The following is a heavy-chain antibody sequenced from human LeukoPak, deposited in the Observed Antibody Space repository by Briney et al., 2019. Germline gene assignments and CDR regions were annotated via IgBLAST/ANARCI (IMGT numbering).Heavy chain of an antibody. CDR3: ARDPMITFGGWYFDL. CDR1: GGSISSSSYY. J-gene: IGHJ2*01. V-gene: IGHV4-39*02. CDR2: IYYSGST. Sequence: SETLSLTCTVSGGSISSSSYYWGWIRQPPGKGLEWIGSIYYSGSTYYNPSLKSRVTISVDTSKNQFSLKLSSVTAADTAVYYCARDPMITFGGWYFDLWGRGALVTVSS. D-gene: IGHD3-16*01.